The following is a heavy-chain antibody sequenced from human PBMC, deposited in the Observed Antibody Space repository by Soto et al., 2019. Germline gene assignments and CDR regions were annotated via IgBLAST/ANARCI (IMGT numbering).Heavy chain of an antibody. Sequence: GASVKVSCKASGGTFSSYAISWVRQAPGQGLEWMGGIIPIFGTANYAQKFQGRVTITADESTSTAYMELSSLRSEDTAVYYCAREWRGYDYYYGMDVWGQGTTVTVSS. V-gene: IGHV1-69*13. D-gene: IGHD3-10*01. J-gene: IGHJ6*02. CDR2: IIPIFGTA. CDR3: AREWRGYDYYYGMDV. CDR1: GGTFSSYA.